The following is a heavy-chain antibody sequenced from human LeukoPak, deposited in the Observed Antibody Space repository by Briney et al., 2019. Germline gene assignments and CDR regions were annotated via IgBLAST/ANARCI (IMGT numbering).Heavy chain of an antibody. J-gene: IGHJ4*02. V-gene: IGHV1-18*01. Sequence: ASVKVSCKASGYTFATYGISWFRQAPGQGFESMGWISGYNGNTNHAQKFQGRVTMTTDTSTSTAYMELRSLRSDDTAVYYCARLYCSGANCYPIYGDPFDYWGQGTLVTVSS. CDR3: ARLYCSGANCYPIYGDPFDY. CDR2: ISGYNGNT. CDR1: GYTFATYG. D-gene: IGHD2-15*01.